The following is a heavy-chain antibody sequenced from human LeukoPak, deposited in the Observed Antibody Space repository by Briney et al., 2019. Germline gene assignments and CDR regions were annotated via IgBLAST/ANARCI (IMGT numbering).Heavy chain of an antibody. CDR2: IYPGDSDT. V-gene: IGHV5-51*01. D-gene: IGHD3-22*01. CDR1: GYSFTSYW. CDR3: ARGYYDSSGYFEHDAFDI. Sequence: GESLKISCKGSGYSFTSYWIGWVRQMPGKGLEWMGIIYPGDSDTRYSPSFQGQVTISADKSISTAYLQWSSLKASDTAMYYCARGYYDSSGYFEHDAFDIWGQGTMVTVSS. J-gene: IGHJ3*02.